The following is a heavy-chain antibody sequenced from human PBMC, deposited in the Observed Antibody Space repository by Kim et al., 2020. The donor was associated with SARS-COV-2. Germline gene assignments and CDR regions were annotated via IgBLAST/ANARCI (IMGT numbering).Heavy chain of an antibody. CDR1: GGSISSYY. CDR2: IYYSGST. J-gene: IGHJ4*02. CDR3: ARLGYSYGYFDY. D-gene: IGHD5-18*01. Sequence: SETLSLTCTVSGGSISSYYWSWIRQPPGKGLEWIGYIYYSGSTNYNPSLKSRVPISVDTSKNQFSLTLSSVTAADTAVYYCARLGYSYGYFDYWGQGTLV. V-gene: IGHV4-59*08.